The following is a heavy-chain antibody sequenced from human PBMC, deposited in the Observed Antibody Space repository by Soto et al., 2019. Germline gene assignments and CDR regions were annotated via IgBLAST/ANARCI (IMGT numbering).Heavy chain of an antibody. J-gene: IGHJ2*01. CDR1: GGSFSGYY. CDR3: ARESHDILTGPPWVWYFDL. CDR2: INDPGSI. V-gene: IGHV4-34*01. Sequence: QVQLQQWGAGPLRPLETLSLTCGVSGGSFSGYYWAWIRQPPGKGLELIGEINDPGSINYNPSLKSRVSISVDTSKNHYSLNLRSVTAADTAVYYCARESHDILTGPPWVWYFDLWGRGTLVTVSS. D-gene: IGHD3-9*01.